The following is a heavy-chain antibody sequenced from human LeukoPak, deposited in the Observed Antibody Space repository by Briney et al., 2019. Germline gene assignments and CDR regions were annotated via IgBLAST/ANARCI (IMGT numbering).Heavy chain of an antibody. J-gene: IGHJ3*02. D-gene: IGHD6-19*01. CDR1: GGSISSYY. CDR3: ARAYIAVAARGNAFDI. CDR2: IYYSGST. Sequence: SETLSLTCTVSGGSISSYYWSWIRQPPGKGLEWIGYIYYSGSTNYNPSLKSRVTISVDTSKNQFSLKLSSVTAADTAVYYCARAYIAVAARGNAFDIWGLGTMVTVSS. V-gene: IGHV4-59*01.